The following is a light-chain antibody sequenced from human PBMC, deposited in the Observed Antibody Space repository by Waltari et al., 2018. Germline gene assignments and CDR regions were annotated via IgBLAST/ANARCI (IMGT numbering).Light chain of an antibody. J-gene: IGKJ1*01. CDR3: QHYVNLPVT. V-gene: IGKV3-20*01. Sequence: EIVLTQSPGTLSLSPGERATLSCRASQSVGKSLAWYQQRPGQAPRLLIYDASTRVTGTPGRFRGSGFGTDFSLAISSLEPEDFAVYFCQHYVNLPVTFGQGTKVEI. CDR1: QSVGKS. CDR2: DAS.